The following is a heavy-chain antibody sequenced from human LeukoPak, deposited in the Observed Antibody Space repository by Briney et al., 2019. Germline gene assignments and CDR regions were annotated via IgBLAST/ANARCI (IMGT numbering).Heavy chain of an antibody. V-gene: IGHV3-33*06. Sequence: GGSLRLSCAASGFTFNTHGMHWVRQAQAKGLEWVAAIWFDGSVKNYSDAVKGRFTISRDNSLNTLYLQMNSLRVEDTAMYYCAKDTAVQFLEPAFWGQGTLVTVSS. CDR1: GFTFNTHG. J-gene: IGHJ4*02. D-gene: IGHD3-3*01. CDR2: IWFDGSVK. CDR3: AKDTAVQFLEPAF.